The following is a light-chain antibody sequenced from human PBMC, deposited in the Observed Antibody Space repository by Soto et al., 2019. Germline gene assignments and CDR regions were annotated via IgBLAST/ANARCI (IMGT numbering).Light chain of an antibody. CDR2: LNSDGSH. Sequence: QIVLTQSPSASASLGASVKLTCTLSSGHSSYAIAWHQQQPEKSPRYLMKLNSDGSHSKGDGIPDRFSGSSSGAERYLTISSLQSEDEADYYCQTWGTGIHWVFGGGTKVTVL. V-gene: IGLV4-69*01. CDR3: QTWGTGIHWV. CDR1: SGHSSYA. J-gene: IGLJ3*02.